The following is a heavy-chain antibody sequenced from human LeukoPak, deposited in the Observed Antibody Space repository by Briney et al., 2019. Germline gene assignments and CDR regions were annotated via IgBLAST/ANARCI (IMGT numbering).Heavy chain of an antibody. Sequence: GASVKVSCKASGYTFTSYGISWARQAPGQGLEWMGWISAYNGNTNYAQKLQGRVTMTTDTSTSTAYMELRSLRSDDTAVYYCARNLGATPYYYYYYMDVWGKGTTVTVSS. D-gene: IGHD1-26*01. CDR3: ARNLGATPYYYYYYMDV. V-gene: IGHV1-18*01. J-gene: IGHJ6*03. CDR2: ISAYNGNT. CDR1: GYTFTSYG.